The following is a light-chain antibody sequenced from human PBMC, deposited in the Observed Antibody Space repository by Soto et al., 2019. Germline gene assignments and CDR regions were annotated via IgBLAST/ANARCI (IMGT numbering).Light chain of an antibody. CDR1: QDISNY. CDR2: DAS. Sequence: DIQMTQYPCSLSAAVGDRVTITCQASQDISNYLNWYQQKPGKAPKLLIYDASNLETGVPSRFSGSGSGTDFTFTISSLQPEDIATYYCQQYDNLPLTFGGGTKVDIK. V-gene: IGKV1-33*01. J-gene: IGKJ4*01. CDR3: QQYDNLPLT.